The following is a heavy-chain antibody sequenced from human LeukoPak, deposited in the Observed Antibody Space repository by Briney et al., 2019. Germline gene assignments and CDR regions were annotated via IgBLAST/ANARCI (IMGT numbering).Heavy chain of an antibody. CDR3: AAGGSGYYGYMDV. CDR2: IKQDGSEK. J-gene: IGHJ6*03. Sequence: GGSLRLSCAASGFTFSSYWMSWVRQAPGKGLEWVANIKQDGSEKYYVDSVKGRFTISRDNAKNSLYLQMNSLRAEDTAVYYCAAGGSGYYGYMDVWGKGTTATVSS. CDR1: GFTFSSYW. V-gene: IGHV3-7*01. D-gene: IGHD3-22*01.